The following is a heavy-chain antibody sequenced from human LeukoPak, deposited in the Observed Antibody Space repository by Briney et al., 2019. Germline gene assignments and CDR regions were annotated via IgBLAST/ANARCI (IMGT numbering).Heavy chain of an antibody. D-gene: IGHD6-13*01. CDR2: IIPIFGTA. Sequence: ASVKVSCKASGGTFRSYVISWVRQAPEQGLEWMGGIIPIFGTANYTQKFQGRVTITADESTSTAYMELSSLRSADTAVYYCASTTPPPIAAPGTRGLGYYGMDVWGQGTTVTVSS. V-gene: IGHV1-69*13. CDR1: GGTFRSYV. CDR3: ASTTPPPIAAPGTRGLGYYGMDV. J-gene: IGHJ6*02.